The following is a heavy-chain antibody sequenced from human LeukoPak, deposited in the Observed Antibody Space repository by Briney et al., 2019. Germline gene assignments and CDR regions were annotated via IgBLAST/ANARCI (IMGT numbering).Heavy chain of an antibody. Sequence: ETLSLTCAVYGGSFSGYYWSWIRQPPGKGLEWVANIKQDGSEKYYVDSVKGRFTISRDNAKNSLYLQMNSLRAEDTAVYYCARDLSRGYSSGWYDAFDIWGQGTMVTVSS. CDR2: IKQDGSEK. D-gene: IGHD6-19*01. J-gene: IGHJ3*02. CDR3: ARDLSRGYSSGWYDAFDI. V-gene: IGHV3-7*01. CDR1: GGSFSGYY.